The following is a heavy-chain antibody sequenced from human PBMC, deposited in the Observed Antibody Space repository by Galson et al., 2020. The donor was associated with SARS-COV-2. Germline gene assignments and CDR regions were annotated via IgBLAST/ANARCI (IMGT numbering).Heavy chain of an antibody. Sequence: GESLKISCKASGYTFTSHGLSWVRQAPGQGLEWMGWISPYNGYTNYGKKLQGRGTMTTDTSTSTAYLELRSLRFDDTAVYYCARWSDSSTWDSLAMDVWGKGTTVTVSS. V-gene: IGHV1-18*04. CDR1: GYTFTSHG. J-gene: IGHJ6*04. D-gene: IGHD6-13*01. CDR3: ARWSDSSTWDSLAMDV. CDR2: ISPYNGYT.